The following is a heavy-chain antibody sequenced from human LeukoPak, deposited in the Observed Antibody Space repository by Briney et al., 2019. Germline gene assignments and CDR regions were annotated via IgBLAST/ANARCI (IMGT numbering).Heavy chain of an antibody. CDR2: IASDGSST. J-gene: IGHJ4*02. Sequence: GGSLRLSCAASGFTFSSYWMNWVRQAPGKGLVWVSRIASDGSSTTYADSVKGRFSISRDNAKNTLYLQMNSLRVEDTAVYYCAKGLAAGSQYFDYWGQGTLVTVSS. CDR1: GFTFSSYW. CDR3: AKGLAAGSQYFDY. V-gene: IGHV3-74*01. D-gene: IGHD6-25*01.